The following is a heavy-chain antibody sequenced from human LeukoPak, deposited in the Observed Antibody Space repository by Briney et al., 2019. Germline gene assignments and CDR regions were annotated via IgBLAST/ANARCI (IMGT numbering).Heavy chain of an antibody. D-gene: IGHD3-9*01. CDR3: AREPVRYFDWLLWWYFDY. CDR1: GFTFSRYW. J-gene: IGHJ4*02. Sequence: GGSLRLSCAASGFTFSRYWMSWVRQAPGKGLEWVANIKLDGSETYYVDSVRGRFTISRDNAKNSLYLQMNSLRAEDTAVYYCAREPVRYFDWLLWWYFDYWGQGTLVTVSS. CDR2: IKLDGSET. V-gene: IGHV3-7*01.